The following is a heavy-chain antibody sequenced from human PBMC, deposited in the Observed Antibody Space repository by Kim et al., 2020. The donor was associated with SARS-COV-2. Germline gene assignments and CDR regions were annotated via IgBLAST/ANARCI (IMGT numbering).Heavy chain of an antibody. V-gene: IGHV3-30*18. D-gene: IGHD6-19*01. CDR1: GFTFSSYG. CDR2: ISYDGSNK. J-gene: IGHJ6*02. CDR3: AKVGDSSGWYASVLWYYYGMDV. Sequence: GGSLRLSCAASGFTFSSYGMHWVRQAPGKGLEWVAVISYDGSNKYYADSVKGRFTISRDNSKNTLYLQVNSLRAEDTAVYYCAKVGDSSGWYASVLWYYYGMDVWGQGTTVTVSS.